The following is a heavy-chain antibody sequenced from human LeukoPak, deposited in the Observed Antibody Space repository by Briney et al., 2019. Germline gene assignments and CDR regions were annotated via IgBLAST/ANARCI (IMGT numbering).Heavy chain of an antibody. Sequence: PSETLSLTCTVSGGSISSSSYYWGWIRQPPGKGLEWIGSIYYSGSTYYNPSLKSRVTISVDTSKNQFSLKLSSVTAADTAVYYCARRGWSGYYDYWGRGTLVTVSS. CDR1: GGSISSSSYY. J-gene: IGHJ4*02. D-gene: IGHD3-3*01. CDR3: ARRGWSGYYDY. CDR2: IYYSGST. V-gene: IGHV4-39*01.